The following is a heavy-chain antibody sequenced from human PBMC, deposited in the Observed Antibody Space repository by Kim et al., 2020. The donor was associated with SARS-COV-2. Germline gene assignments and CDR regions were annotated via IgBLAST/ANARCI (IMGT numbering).Heavy chain of an antibody. CDR1: GFTFRSYE. J-gene: IGHJ5*02. CDR3: AREITVTSFNWFDP. CDR2: ISSSGSTI. V-gene: IGHV3-48*03. D-gene: IGHD4-17*01. Sequence: GGSLRLSCAASGFTFRSYEMNWVRQAPGKGLEWVSYISSSGSTIYYADSVKGRFTISRDNAKNSLYLQMNSLRAEDTAVYYCAREITVTSFNWFDPCGQRTLVTVSS.